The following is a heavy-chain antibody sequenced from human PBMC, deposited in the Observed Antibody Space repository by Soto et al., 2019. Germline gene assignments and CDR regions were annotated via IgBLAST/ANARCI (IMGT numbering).Heavy chain of an antibody. Sequence: GGSRRLSCAASVFTFSSYAMSWVRQAPGKGLEWVSAISGSGGSTYYADSVKGRFTISRDNSKNTLYLQMNSLRAEDTAVYYCANAKTLWFGELLTSDYWGQGTLVTVSS. J-gene: IGHJ4*02. V-gene: IGHV3-23*01. CDR2: ISGSGGST. CDR3: ANAKTLWFGELLTSDY. D-gene: IGHD3-10*01. CDR1: VFTFSSYA.